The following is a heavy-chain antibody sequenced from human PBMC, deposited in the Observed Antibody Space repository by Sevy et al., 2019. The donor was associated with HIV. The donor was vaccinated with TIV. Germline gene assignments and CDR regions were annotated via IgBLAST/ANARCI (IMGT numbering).Heavy chain of an antibody. Sequence: GGSLRLSCAASGFIFSDYYMSWIRQAPGKGLEWVSYISGSGNTIYYTDSVKGRSTISRDNAKDSLYLQMNSLRAEDTAVYYCTTAYYDSRSIDAFDIWGQGTMVTVS. CDR2: ISGSGNTI. J-gene: IGHJ3*02. CDR1: GFIFSDYY. D-gene: IGHD3-22*01. CDR3: TTAYYDSRSIDAFDI. V-gene: IGHV3-11*01.